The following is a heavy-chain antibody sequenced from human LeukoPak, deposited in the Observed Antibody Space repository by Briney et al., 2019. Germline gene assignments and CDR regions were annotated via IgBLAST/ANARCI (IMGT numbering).Heavy chain of an antibody. CDR1: GGSISSSRNS. J-gene: IGHJ4*02. Sequence: SETLSLTCTVSGGSISSSRNSWGWIRQPPGKGLGWIASTYHSGTTYYNPSLKSRVTIFVHTSDNQFSLKLSSVTAADTAAYYCATGGGIAVAHAWGQGIVVTVSS. V-gene: IGHV4-39*01. CDR3: ATGGGIAVAHA. CDR2: TYHSGTT. D-gene: IGHD6-19*01.